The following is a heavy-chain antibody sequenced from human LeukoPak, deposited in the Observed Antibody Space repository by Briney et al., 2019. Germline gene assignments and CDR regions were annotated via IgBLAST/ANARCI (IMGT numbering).Heavy chain of an antibody. CDR2: IWYDGSNK. CDR3: ARDPMVRGVVYYFDY. Sequence: GGSLRLSCAASGFTFSSYGMHWVRQAPGKGLEWVAVIWYDGSNKYYADSVKGRFTISRDNSKNTLYLQTNSLRAEDTAVYYCARDPMVRGVVYYFDYWGQGTLVTVSS. V-gene: IGHV3-33*01. J-gene: IGHJ4*02. D-gene: IGHD3-10*01. CDR1: GFTFSSYG.